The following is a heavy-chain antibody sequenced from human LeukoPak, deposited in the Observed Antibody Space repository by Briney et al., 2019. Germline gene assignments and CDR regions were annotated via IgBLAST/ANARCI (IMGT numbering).Heavy chain of an antibody. D-gene: IGHD3-3*02. Sequence: GGSLRLPCAASGFTFSSYAMSWVRQAPGKGLEWVSAISGSGGSTYYADSVKGRFTISRDNSENTVYLQMNTLRDEDTALYYCARSIRDPEEFWGQGTLVTVSS. V-gene: IGHV3-23*01. CDR2: ISGSGGST. CDR1: GFTFSSYA. J-gene: IGHJ4*02. CDR3: ARSIRDPEEF.